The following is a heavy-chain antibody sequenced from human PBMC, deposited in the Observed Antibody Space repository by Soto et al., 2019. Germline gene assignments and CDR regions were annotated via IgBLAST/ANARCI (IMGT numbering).Heavy chain of an antibody. CDR3: ARHLSAAYSSSWYLTPAKLGKANPNDY. D-gene: IGHD6-13*01. J-gene: IGHJ4*02. CDR1: GGSISSYY. Sequence: PSETLSLTCTVSGGSISSYYWSWIRQPPGKGLEWIGYIYYSGSTNYNPSLKSRVTISVDTSKNQFSLKLSSVTAADTAVYYCARHLSAAYSSSWYLTPAKLGKANPNDYWGQGTLVTVSS. CDR2: IYYSGST. V-gene: IGHV4-59*08.